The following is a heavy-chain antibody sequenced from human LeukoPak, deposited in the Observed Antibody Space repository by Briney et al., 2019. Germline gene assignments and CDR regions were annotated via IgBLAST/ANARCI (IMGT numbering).Heavy chain of an antibody. Sequence: SETLSLTCTVSGGSISSYYWSWIRQPPGKGLEWIGYIYYSGSTNYNPSLKSRVTISVDTSKNQFSLKLSSVTAADTAVYYCARGYGGSYYRYWGQGTLVTVSS. V-gene: IGHV4-59*01. CDR1: GGSISSYY. J-gene: IGHJ4*02. CDR2: IYYSGST. CDR3: ARGYGGSYYRY. D-gene: IGHD1-26*01.